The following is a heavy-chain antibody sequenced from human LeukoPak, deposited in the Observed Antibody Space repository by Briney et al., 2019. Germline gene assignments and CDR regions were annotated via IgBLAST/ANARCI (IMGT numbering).Heavy chain of an antibody. D-gene: IGHD3-22*01. CDR1: GGSFSGYY. CDR3: ARGSRGSSGYVDY. J-gene: IGHJ4*02. CDR2: INHSGST. Sequence: PSETLSLTCAVYGGSFSGYYWSWIRQPPGKGLEWIGEINHSGSTNYSPSLKSRVTISVDTSKNQFSLKLSSVTAADTAVYYCARGSRGSSGYVDYWGQGTLVTVSS. V-gene: IGHV4-34*01.